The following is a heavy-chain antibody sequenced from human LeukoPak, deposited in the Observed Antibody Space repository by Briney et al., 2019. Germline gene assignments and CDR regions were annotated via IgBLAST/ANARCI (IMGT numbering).Heavy chain of an antibody. V-gene: IGHV4-39*01. Sequence: GSLRLSCAASGFTFSSYAMSWIRQPPGKGLEWIGSIYYSGSTYYNPSLKSRVTISVDTSKNQFSLKLSSVTAADTAVYYCARLRLTTGEVFDYWGQGTPVTVSS. J-gene: IGHJ4*02. CDR3: ARLRLTTGEVFDY. D-gene: IGHD7-27*01. CDR2: IYYSGST. CDR1: GFTFSSYA.